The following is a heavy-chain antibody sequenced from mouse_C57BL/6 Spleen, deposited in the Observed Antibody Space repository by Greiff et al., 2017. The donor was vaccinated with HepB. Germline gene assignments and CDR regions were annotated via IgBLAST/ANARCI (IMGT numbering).Heavy chain of an antibody. J-gene: IGHJ4*01. V-gene: IGHV14-3*01. Sequence: EVQLQQSVAELVRPGASVKLSCTASGFNIKNPYMHWVKQRPEQGLEWIGRIDPANGNTKYAPKFQGKATITADTSSNTAYLQLSSLTSEDTAIYYCAYGYDGRGDAMDYWGQGTSVTVSS. CDR3: AYGYDGRGDAMDY. CDR2: IDPANGNT. D-gene: IGHD2-2*01. CDR1: GFNIKNPY.